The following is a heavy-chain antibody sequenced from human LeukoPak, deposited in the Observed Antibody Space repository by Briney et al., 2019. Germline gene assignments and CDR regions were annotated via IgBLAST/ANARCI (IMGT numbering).Heavy chain of an antibody. CDR1: GCSINRGSYY. D-gene: IGHD3-22*01. J-gene: IGHJ5*02. CDR2: IYSTGST. CDR3: ARFQYYYDSSGPLNWFDP. Sequence: SETLSLTCTVSGCSINRGSYYWGWIRQPGGKGLEWIVRIYSTGSTNYNPSLEGQVTMSIDGSKNQFSLKLSSVTAADTAVYYCARFQYYYDSSGPLNWFDPWGQGTLVTVSS. V-gene: IGHV4-61*02.